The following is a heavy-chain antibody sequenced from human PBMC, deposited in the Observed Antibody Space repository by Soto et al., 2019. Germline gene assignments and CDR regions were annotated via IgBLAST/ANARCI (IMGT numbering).Heavy chain of an antibody. CDR3: TTTPHIVVVTATFDY. CDR1: GFTFSNAW. CDR2: IKSKTDGGTT. Sequence: EVQLVESGGGLVKPGGSLRLSCAASGFTFSNAWMSWVRQAPGKGLEWVGRIKSKTDGGTTDYAAPVKGRFTISRDDSKHTLYLQMNSLKTEDTAVYYCTTTPHIVVVTATFDYWGQGTLVTVSS. V-gene: IGHV3-15*01. D-gene: IGHD2-21*02. J-gene: IGHJ4*02.